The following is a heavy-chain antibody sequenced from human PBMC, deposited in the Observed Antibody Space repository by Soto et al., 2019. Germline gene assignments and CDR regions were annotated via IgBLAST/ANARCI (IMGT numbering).Heavy chain of an antibody. J-gene: IGHJ4*02. CDR1: GGSISSGGYY. CDR2: IYYSGST. D-gene: IGHD3-3*01. Sequence: SETLSLTCTVSGGSISSGGYYWSWIRQHPGKGLEWIGYIYYSGSTYYNPSLKSRVTISVDTSKNQFSLKLSSVTAADTAVYYCARVITIFGVAQGGLDYWGQGTLVTVSS. V-gene: IGHV4-31*03. CDR3: ARVITIFGVAQGGLDY.